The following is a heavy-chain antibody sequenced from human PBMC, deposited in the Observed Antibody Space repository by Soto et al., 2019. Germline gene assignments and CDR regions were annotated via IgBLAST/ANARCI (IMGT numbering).Heavy chain of an antibody. Sequence: GASLKISCKGSGYSFTSYWIGWVRQMPGKGLEWMGIIYPGDSDTRYSPSFQGQVTISADKSISTAYLQWSSLKASDTAMYYCARSITIFGVVTDTYYYYYGMDVWGQGTTVTVSS. J-gene: IGHJ6*02. CDR2: IYPGDSDT. CDR3: ARSITIFGVVTDTYYYYYGMDV. V-gene: IGHV5-51*01. D-gene: IGHD3-3*01. CDR1: GYSFTSYW.